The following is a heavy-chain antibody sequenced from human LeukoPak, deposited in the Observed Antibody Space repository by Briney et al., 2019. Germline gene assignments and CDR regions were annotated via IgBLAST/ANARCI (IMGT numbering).Heavy chain of an antibody. CDR1: GYTFTAYY. CDR2: MDPVSGGT. CDR3: ARGVGSSWFDP. Sequence: ASVKVPCKASGYTFTAYYIHWVRQAPGQGLEWMGWMDPVSGGTNYAQRFQGRVTMTRDSSISTAYIQLSSLRSDDTADTAVYYCARGVGSSWFDPGGQGTLVTVSS. J-gene: IGHJ5*02. V-gene: IGHV1-2*02. D-gene: IGHD2-8*01.